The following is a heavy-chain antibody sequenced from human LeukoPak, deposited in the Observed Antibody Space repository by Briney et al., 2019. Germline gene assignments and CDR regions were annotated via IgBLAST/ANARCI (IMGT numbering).Heavy chain of an antibody. CDR2: IHYDGTT. CDR3: ATSIAVAGLDY. V-gene: IGHV3-66*01. D-gene: IGHD6-19*01. CDR1: GFIVSTNY. J-gene: IGHJ4*02. Sequence: SGGSLRLSCAASGFIVSTNYMTWVRQAPGKGLEWVSVIHYDGTTYYADSVKGRFTISRDISKNTLYLQMNSLRAEDTAVYYCATSIAVAGLDYWGQGTLVTVSS.